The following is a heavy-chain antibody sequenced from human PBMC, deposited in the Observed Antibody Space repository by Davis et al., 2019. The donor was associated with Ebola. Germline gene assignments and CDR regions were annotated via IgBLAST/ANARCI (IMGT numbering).Heavy chain of an antibody. D-gene: IGHD6-19*01. CDR2: IYHSGST. V-gene: IGHV4-4*02. J-gene: IGHJ6*02. Sequence: SETLSLTCAVSGVSISSSNRWSWVRQPPGKGLEWIGEIYHSGSTNYNPSLKSRVTISVDTSKNQFSLKLSSVTAADTAVYYCARGRSYSSGWAGAVWGQGTTVTVSS. CDR3: ARGRSYSSGWAGAV. CDR1: GVSISSSNR.